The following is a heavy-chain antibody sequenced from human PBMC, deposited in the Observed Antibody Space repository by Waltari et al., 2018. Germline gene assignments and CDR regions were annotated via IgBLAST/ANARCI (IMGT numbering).Heavy chain of an antibody. J-gene: IGHJ4*02. Sequence: QAQLVDSGGGVVQPGRSLSLSCVGSGFTFSTYSMHWVRQAPGKGLEWVAVIYSGGYTQYADSVKGRFTISRDNSKNTLYLQMNSLRVEDTAVYYCARNPRYDSPDWGQGTLVTVSS. CDR1: GFTFSTYS. V-gene: IGHV3-30*14. CDR2: IYSGGYT. D-gene: IGHD3-22*01. CDR3: ARNPRYDSPD.